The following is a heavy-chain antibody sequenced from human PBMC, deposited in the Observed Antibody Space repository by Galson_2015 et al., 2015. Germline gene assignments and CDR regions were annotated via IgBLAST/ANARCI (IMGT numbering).Heavy chain of an antibody. Sequence: SLRLSCAASGFIFSSYGMHWLRQAPGKGLEWVAVIWYDESNKYYADSVKGRFTISRDNSKNALYLQMNSLRAEDTAVYYCARKSVSKFDFWGQGTPVTVSS. CDR3: ARKSVSKFDF. V-gene: IGHV3-33*01. CDR2: IWYDESNK. D-gene: IGHD5/OR15-5a*01. CDR1: GFIFSSYG. J-gene: IGHJ4*02.